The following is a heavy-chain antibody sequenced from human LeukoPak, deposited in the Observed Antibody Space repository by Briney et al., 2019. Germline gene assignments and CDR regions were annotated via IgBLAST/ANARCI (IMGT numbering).Heavy chain of an antibody. J-gene: IGHJ4*02. V-gene: IGHV3-7*04. CDR2: INQDGREQ. CDR1: GFTFSDYW. Sequence: GGSLRLSCAASGFTFSDYWMSWVRQAPGQGLEWVAKINQDGREQHFVDSVKGRFTISRDNAKNSLFLQMDSLRAEDTAVYYCTGGALDYWGQGALVTVSS. CDR3: TGGALDY.